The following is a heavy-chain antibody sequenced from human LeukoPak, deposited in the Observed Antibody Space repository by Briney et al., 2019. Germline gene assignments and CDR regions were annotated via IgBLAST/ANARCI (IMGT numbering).Heavy chain of an antibody. V-gene: IGHV7-4-1*02. CDR1: GYTFNTYG. D-gene: IGHD3-10*01. J-gene: IGHJ4*02. CDR2: INTNTGNP. CDR3: ARGSIGAPHHFDY. Sequence: ASVKVSCKASGYTFNTYGMNWVRQAPGQGLEWMGWINTNTGNPTYAQGFTGRFVFSLDTSVSTAYLQISSLKAEDTAVYYCARGSIGAPHHFDYWGQGTLVTVSS.